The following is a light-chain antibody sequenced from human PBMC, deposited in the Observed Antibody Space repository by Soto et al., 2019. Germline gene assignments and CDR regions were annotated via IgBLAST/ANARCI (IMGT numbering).Light chain of an antibody. Sequence: AIRITQSPSSFSASTGDRVTITCRASQGISSYLAWYQQKPGKAPKLLVYAASTLQYGVPSRFSGSGSGTDFTLTISCLQSEDFATYFCQQYYTYPQTFGQGTKVDI. CDR2: AAS. J-gene: IGKJ2*01. CDR3: QQYYTYPQT. V-gene: IGKV1-8*01. CDR1: QGISSY.